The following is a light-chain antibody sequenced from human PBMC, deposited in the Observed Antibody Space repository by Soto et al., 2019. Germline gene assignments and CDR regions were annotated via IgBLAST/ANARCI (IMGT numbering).Light chain of an antibody. CDR2: GAS. CDR1: QSVTSRN. Sequence: EIVLTQSPGTLSLSPGERATLSCRASQSVTSRNLAWYQQKPGQAPRLLIYGASSRATGISDRFSGSGSGTDFTLTISRLEPEYFAVYYCQQYVSPTGTFGQGTKLEIK. CDR3: QQYVSPTGT. V-gene: IGKV3-20*01. J-gene: IGKJ2*01.